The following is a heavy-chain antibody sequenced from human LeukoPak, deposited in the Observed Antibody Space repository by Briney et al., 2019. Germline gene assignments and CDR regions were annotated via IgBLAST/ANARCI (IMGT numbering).Heavy chain of an antibody. J-gene: IGHJ4*02. V-gene: IGHV1-46*01. CDR1: GYTFTSYY. CDR2: INPSGGST. Sequence: ASVKVSCKASGYTFTSYYMHWVRQAPGQGLEWMGIINPSGGSTSYAQKFQGRVTITADESTSTAYMEPSSLRSEDTAVYYCAREGVSSEFDYWGQGTLVTVSS. D-gene: IGHD3-16*02. CDR3: AREGVSSEFDY.